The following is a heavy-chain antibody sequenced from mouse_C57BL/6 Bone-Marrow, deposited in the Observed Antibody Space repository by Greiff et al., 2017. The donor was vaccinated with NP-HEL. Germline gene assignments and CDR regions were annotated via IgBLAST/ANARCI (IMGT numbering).Heavy chain of an antibody. D-gene: IGHD2-2*01. CDR2: INPNNGGT. CDR1: GYTFTDYY. J-gene: IGHJ3*01. Sequence: VQLQQSGPELVKPGASVKISCKASGYTFTDYYMNWVKQSHGKSLEWIGDINPNNGGTSYNQKFKGKATLTVDKSSSTAYMELRSLTSEDSAVYYCAREGGLRRWFAYWGQGTLVTVSA. CDR3: AREGGLRRWFAY. V-gene: IGHV1-26*01.